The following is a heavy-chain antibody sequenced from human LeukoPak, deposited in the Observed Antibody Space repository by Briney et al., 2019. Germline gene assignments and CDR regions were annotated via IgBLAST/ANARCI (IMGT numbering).Heavy chain of an antibody. CDR3: ARPYYYDSRIDP. CDR2: MYYSGST. CDR1: GGSISSGDYY. Sequence: SETLSLSCTVSGGSISSGDYYWSWIRQPPGKGLEWIAYMYYSGSTYYNPSLKSRVTMSADTSKNQLSLKLSSVTAADTAVYYCARPYYYDSRIDPWGQGILVTVSS. V-gene: IGHV4-30-4*01. D-gene: IGHD3-22*01. J-gene: IGHJ5*02.